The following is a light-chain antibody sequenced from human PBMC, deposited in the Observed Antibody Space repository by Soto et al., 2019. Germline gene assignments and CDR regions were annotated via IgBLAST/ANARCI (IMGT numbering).Light chain of an antibody. CDR1: QSISSW. Sequence: DIQMTQSPSTLSASVGDRFTITCRASQSISSWLAWYQQKPGKAPKLLIYDASSLESGVPSSFSGSGSGTEFTLTISSLQPDDFATYYCQQYNSYSSSTFGGGTKVEIK. V-gene: IGKV1-5*01. CDR2: DAS. J-gene: IGKJ4*01. CDR3: QQYNSYSSST.